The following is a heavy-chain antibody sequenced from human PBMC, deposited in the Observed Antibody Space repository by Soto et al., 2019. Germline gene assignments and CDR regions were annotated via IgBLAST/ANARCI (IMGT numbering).Heavy chain of an antibody. D-gene: IGHD4-4*01. J-gene: IGHJ4*02. Sequence: EVQLVESGGALVQPGGSLSLSCAASGFTFNDYWMHWVRQGPGRGLLWVSRLNSDGTTTNYADSVKGRFTISRDNAKNTLYLQMNSLRVEDTAVYYCARGANDYTIPRGHDYWGQGTLVTVSS. CDR2: LNSDGTTT. CDR1: GFTFNDYW. CDR3: ARGANDYTIPRGHDY. V-gene: IGHV3-74*01.